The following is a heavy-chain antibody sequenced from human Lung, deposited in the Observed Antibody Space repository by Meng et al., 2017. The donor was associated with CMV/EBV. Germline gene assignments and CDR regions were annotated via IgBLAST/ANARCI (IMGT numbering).Heavy chain of an antibody. CDR2: MNPNSGNT. V-gene: IGHV1-8*01. CDR3: ARRRGGSSWGDFDY. J-gene: IGHJ4*02. Sequence: AXVXVSXXASGYTFTSYDINWVRQATGQGLEWMGWMNPNSGNTGYAQNFQGRVTMTRNTSISTVYMELSGLRSEDTAVYYCARRRGGSSWGDFDYWGQGTXVTVSS. D-gene: IGHD6-6*01. CDR1: GYTFTSYD.